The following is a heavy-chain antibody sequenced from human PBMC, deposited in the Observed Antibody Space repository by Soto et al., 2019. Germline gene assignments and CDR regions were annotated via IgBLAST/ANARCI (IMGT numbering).Heavy chain of an antibody. CDR3: ARYQLGYCISTSCYYNWFDP. CDR2: IYYSGST. Sequence: QVQLQESGPGLVKPSETLSLTCTVSGGSISSYYWSWIRQPPGKGLEWIGYIYYSGSTNYNPSLKSRFTISVDTSKNQFSLKLSSVTAADTAVYYCARYQLGYCISTSCYYNWFDPWGQGTLVTVSS. J-gene: IGHJ5*02. V-gene: IGHV4-59*01. D-gene: IGHD2-2*01. CDR1: GGSISSYY.